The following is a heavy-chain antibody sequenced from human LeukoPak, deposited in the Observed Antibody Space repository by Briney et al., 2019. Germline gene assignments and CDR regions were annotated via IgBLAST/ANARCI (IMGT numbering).Heavy chain of an antibody. CDR3: ARVGYYYDNQFDD. V-gene: IGHV1-69*13. D-gene: IGHD3-22*01. CDR1: GGTFSSYA. J-gene: IGHJ4*02. CDR2: ITPIFGTA. Sequence: SVKVSCKASGGTFSSYAISWVRQAPGQGLEWMGGITPIFGTANYAQKFQGRVTITADESTSTAYMELSRLRSEDTAVYYCARVGYYYDNQFDDWGQGTLVTVSS.